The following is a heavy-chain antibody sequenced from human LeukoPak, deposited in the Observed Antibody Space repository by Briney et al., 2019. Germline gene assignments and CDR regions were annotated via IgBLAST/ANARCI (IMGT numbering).Heavy chain of an antibody. Sequence: GGSLRLSCVASGFTVSSSYMSWVRQAPGKGLEWVSVIYSGGSTYYADSVKGRFTISRDNSKNTLYLQMNSLRAEDTAVYYCARVNDFWSGYVDYWGRGTLVTVSS. D-gene: IGHD3-3*01. CDR1: GFTVSSSY. CDR2: IYSGGST. J-gene: IGHJ4*02. CDR3: ARVNDFWSGYVDY. V-gene: IGHV3-53*01.